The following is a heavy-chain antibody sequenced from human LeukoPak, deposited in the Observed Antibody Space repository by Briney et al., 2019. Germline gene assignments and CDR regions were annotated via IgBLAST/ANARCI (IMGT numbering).Heavy chain of an antibody. CDR1: GFTFSAYA. J-gene: IGHJ4*02. CDR2: ISEDGGAR. Sequence: GGSLRLSCAASGFTFSAYAMSWVRQAPGKGLEWVSAISEDGGARLYADSVKGRFTISRDNSENTVSLQVNSLRAGDTAVYFCAKESLPHRGYYFDSWGRGTLLTVSS. CDR3: AKESLPHRGYYFDS. D-gene: IGHD3-22*01. V-gene: IGHV3-23*01.